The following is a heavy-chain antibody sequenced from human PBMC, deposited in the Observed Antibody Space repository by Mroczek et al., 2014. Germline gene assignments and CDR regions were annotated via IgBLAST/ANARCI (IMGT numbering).Heavy chain of an antibody. CDR2: IYYSGST. CDR3: AGTSVYYDSSGYRPWPFDI. Sequence: QVQLVESGPGLVKPSQTLSLTCTVSGGSISSGGYYWSWIRQHPGKGLEWIGYIYYSGSTYYNPSLKSRVTISVDTSKNQFSLKLSSVTAADTAVYYCAGTSVYYDSSGYRPWPFDIWGQGTMVTVSS. J-gene: IGHJ3*02. D-gene: IGHD3-22*01. V-gene: IGHV4-31*03. CDR1: GGSISSGGYY.